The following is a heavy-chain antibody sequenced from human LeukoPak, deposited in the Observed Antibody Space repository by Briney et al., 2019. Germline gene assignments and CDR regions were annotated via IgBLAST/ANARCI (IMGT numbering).Heavy chain of an antibody. CDR1: GYTFTGYY. J-gene: IGHJ3*01. CDR2: INPNSGGT. V-gene: IGHV1-2*06. Sequence: ASVKVSCKASGYTFTGYYIHWVRQAPGEGLEWMGRINPNSGGTNYAQKFQGRVTMTRDTSISTAYMELSRLTSDDTAVYYCAGRLGYCSSTKCPSPWGQGTMVTVSS. D-gene: IGHD2-2*01. CDR3: AGRLGYCSSTKCPSP.